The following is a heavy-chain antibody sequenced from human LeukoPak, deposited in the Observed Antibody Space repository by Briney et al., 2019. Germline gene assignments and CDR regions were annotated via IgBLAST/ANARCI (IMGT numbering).Heavy chain of an antibody. CDR2: IIPIFGTA. CDR1: GGTFSSYA. CDR3: AREPSYRIAVPMGV. V-gene: IGHV1-69*13. J-gene: IGHJ6*02. Sequence: ASVKVSCKASGGTFSSYAISWVRQAPGQGLEWMGGIIPIFGTANYAQKFQGRVTITADESTSTAYMELSSLRSEDTAVYYCAREPSYRIAVPMGVWGQGTTVTVSS. D-gene: IGHD6-19*01.